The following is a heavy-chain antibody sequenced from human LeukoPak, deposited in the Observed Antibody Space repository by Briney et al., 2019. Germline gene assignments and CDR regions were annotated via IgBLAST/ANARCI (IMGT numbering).Heavy chain of an antibody. Sequence: SGGSLRLSCAASGFTFSHYWMHWVRQAPGKGLEWVSSISSSSSYIYYADSVKGRFTISRDNAKNSLYLQMNSLRAEDTAVYYCAGTVLYWNEDAFDIWGQGTMVTVSS. CDR3: AGTVLYWNEDAFDI. CDR2: ISSSSSYI. J-gene: IGHJ3*02. V-gene: IGHV3-21*01. CDR1: GFTFSHYW. D-gene: IGHD1-1*01.